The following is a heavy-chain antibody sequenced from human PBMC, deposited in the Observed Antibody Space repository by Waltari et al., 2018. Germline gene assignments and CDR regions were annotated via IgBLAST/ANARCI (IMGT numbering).Heavy chain of an antibody. CDR1: GYTFTSYA. CDR2: SNAGNGNT. CDR3: ARAERHYYVGSGSYLAY. D-gene: IGHD3-10*01. V-gene: IGHV1-3*02. Sequence: QVQLVQSGAEVKKPGASVKVSCKASGYTFTSYAMHWVRQAPGQRLEWMGWSNAGNGNTKYSQEFQCRDTITRDTSASTAYMELSSLRPEDTARYYCARAERHYYVGSGSYLAYWGQGALVTVSS. J-gene: IGHJ4*02.